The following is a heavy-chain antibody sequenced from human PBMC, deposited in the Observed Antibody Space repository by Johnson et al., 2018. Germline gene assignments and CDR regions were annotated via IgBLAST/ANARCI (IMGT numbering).Heavy chain of an antibody. J-gene: IGHJ6*02. CDR2: ISYDGSNK. CDR3: AKAGTYGAVASLYYYYYGMDV. CDR1: GFIFSSYG. Sequence: QVQLVQSGGGVVQPGRSLRLSCAAAGFIFSSYGMHWVRQAPGKGLEWVAVISYDGSNKYYADSVKGRFTISRDNSKNTLYLQMNSLRAEDTAVYYCAKAGTYGAVASLYYYYYGMDVWGQGTTVTVSS. D-gene: IGHD6-19*01. V-gene: IGHV3-30*18.